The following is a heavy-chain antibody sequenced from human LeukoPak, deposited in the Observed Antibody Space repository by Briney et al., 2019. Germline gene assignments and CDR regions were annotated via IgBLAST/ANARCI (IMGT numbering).Heavy chain of an antibody. D-gene: IGHD3-10*01. Sequence: GESLKISCKGSGHSFTSYWIGWVRQMPGKGLEWMGIIYPGDSDTRYSPSFQGQVTISADKSISTAYLQWSSLKASDTAMYYCARHRTTMVRGAWDAFDIWGQGTMVTVSS. CDR3: ARHRTTMVRGAWDAFDI. J-gene: IGHJ3*02. V-gene: IGHV5-51*01. CDR2: IYPGDSDT. CDR1: GHSFTSYW.